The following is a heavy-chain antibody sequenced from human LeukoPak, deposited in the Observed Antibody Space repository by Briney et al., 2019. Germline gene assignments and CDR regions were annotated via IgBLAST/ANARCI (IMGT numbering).Heavy chain of an antibody. Sequence: SVKVSCKASGGTFSSYTISWVRQAPGQGLEWMGGIIPIFGTANYAQKFQGRVTITADESTSTAYMELSSLRSEDTAVYYCARAAMTTVVTTDYWGQGTLVTVSS. CDR2: IIPIFGTA. V-gene: IGHV1-69*01. CDR1: GGTFSSYT. CDR3: ARAAMTTVVTTDY. D-gene: IGHD4-23*01. J-gene: IGHJ4*02.